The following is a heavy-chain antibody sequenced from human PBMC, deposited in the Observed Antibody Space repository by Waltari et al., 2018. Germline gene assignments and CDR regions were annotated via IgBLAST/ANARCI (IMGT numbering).Heavy chain of an antibody. Sequence: QVQLVQSGAEVKKPGSSVKVSCKASGGTFSSYAISWVRQAPGQGLEWMGWINPYSGGTAYAQKFQGRVTLTSNTSISTAYMELNRLISDDSAMYYCATAPDAFQIINWGQGTLVTVSS. CDR1: GGTFSSYA. CDR3: ATAPDAFQIIN. J-gene: IGHJ4*02. D-gene: IGHD2-2*01. V-gene: IGHV1-2*02. CDR2: INPYSGGT.